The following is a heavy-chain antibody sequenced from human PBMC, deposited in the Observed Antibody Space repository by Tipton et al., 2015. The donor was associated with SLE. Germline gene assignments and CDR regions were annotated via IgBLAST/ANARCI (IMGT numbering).Heavy chain of an antibody. V-gene: IGHV4-4*08. CDR2: IFSSGTT. J-gene: IGHJ1*01. CDR1: GGSFSDSY. D-gene: IGHD3-22*01. Sequence: TLSLTCAVYGGSFSDSYNSWIRQPPGKGLEWIGSIFSSGTTNYNPSLKSRVTISVDRSKNQFSLKFNSVTAADTAVYFCAREAGHYYDGTGYGYFQYWGQGTLVTVSS. CDR3: AREAGHYYDGTGYGYFQY.